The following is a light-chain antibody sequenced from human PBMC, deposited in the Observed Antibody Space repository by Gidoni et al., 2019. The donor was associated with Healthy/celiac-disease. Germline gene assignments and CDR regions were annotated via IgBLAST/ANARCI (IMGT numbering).Light chain of an antibody. V-gene: IGLV3-25*03. CDR3: QSADSSGTYVV. CDR1: ALPKQY. Sequence: SYDLTQPPSVSVSPGQTARITCSGDALPKQYAYWYQKKPGQAPLLVIYKDTERPSGIPERFSGSSSGTRVTLTISGVQAEDEADYYCQSADSSGTYVVFGGGTKLTV. CDR2: KDT. J-gene: IGLJ2*01.